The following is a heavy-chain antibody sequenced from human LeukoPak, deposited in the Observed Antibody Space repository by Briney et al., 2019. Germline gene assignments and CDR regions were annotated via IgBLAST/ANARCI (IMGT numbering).Heavy chain of an antibody. J-gene: IGHJ3*01. CDR3: AGAYSPPWISDSYAFDL. V-gene: IGHV3-21*06. D-gene: IGHD2-15*01. CDR1: GFTFSSYS. Sequence: GGSLRLSCAASGFTFSSYSMNWVRQAPGKGLEWVSCISADSSYIYYADSVKGRFTISRDNAKNSLYLQVNSLRVDDTAVYFCAGAYSPPWISDSYAFDLWGQGTMVTVSS. CDR2: ISADSSYI.